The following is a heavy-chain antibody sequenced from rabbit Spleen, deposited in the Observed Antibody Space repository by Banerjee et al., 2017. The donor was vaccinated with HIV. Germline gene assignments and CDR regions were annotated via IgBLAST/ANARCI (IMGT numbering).Heavy chain of an antibody. CDR3: ARDLVGVIGWNFYL. Sequence: QEQLVESGGGLVQPTGSLTLTRKASGFSFGDRDVMCWVRQAPGKGLEWIACINAATGKPVYATWAKGRFTISRTSSTTVTLRMTSLTAADRAAYFCARDLVGVIGWNFYLWGPGTLVTVS. D-gene: IGHD1-1*01. J-gene: IGHJ4*01. CDR2: INAATGKP. V-gene: IGHV1S45*01. CDR1: GFSFGDRDV.